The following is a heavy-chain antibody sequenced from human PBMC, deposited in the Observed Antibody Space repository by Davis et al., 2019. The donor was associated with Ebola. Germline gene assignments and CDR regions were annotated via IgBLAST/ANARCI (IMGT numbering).Heavy chain of an antibody. V-gene: IGHV3-30-3*01. CDR1: GFTFSNYA. D-gene: IGHD6-6*01. J-gene: IGHJ4*02. CDR3: ARDGLAARPLEY. Sequence: GESLKISCAASGFTFSNYAMHWVRQAPGKGLEWVAVISYDGSNKYYADSVKGRFTISRDNSKNTLYLQMNSLRAEDTAVYYCARDGLAARPLEYWGQGTLVTVSS. CDR2: ISYDGSNK.